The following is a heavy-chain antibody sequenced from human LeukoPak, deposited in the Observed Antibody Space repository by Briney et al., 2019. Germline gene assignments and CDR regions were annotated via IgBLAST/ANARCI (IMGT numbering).Heavy chain of an antibody. Sequence: EASVKVSCKASGGTFSSYAISWVRQAPGQGLEWMGGIIPIFGTANYAQKFQGRVTITADKSTSTAYMELSSLRSEDTAVYYCARDQGYCTNGVCYTPPNYYYYYMDVWGKGTTVTVSS. CDR3: ARDQGYCTNGVCYTPPNYYYYYMDV. V-gene: IGHV1-69*06. D-gene: IGHD2-8*01. CDR1: GGTFSSYA. CDR2: IIPIFGTA. J-gene: IGHJ6*03.